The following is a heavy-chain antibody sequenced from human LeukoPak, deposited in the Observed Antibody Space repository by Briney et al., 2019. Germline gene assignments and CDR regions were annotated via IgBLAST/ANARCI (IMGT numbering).Heavy chain of an antibody. V-gene: IGHV3-13*01. CDR1: GFTFSSYD. Sequence: PGGSLRLSCAASGFTFSSYDMHWVRQATGKGLEWVSAIGTAGDTYYPGSVKGRFTISRENAKNSLYLQMNCLRAGDTAVYYCARAPRDCSSTSCPKGAFDIWGQGTMVTVSS. CDR3: ARAPRDCSSTSCPKGAFDI. CDR2: IGTAGDT. J-gene: IGHJ3*02. D-gene: IGHD2-2*01.